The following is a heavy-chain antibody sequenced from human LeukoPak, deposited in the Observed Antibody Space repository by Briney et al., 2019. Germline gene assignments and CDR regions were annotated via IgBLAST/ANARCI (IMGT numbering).Heavy chain of an antibody. V-gene: IGHV3-11*01. CDR1: GFTFNQHS. D-gene: IGHD2-8*01. CDR3: ARASSLIGGFDS. Sequence: GGSLRLSCAASGFTFNQHSMSWIRQAPGKGLEWLSYISRNGGAVHYADSVEGRFTISRDNAKNSLSLQMNGPRTDDTAVYFCARASSLIGGFDSWGRGTLVPVSS. CDR2: ISRNGGAV. J-gene: IGHJ4*02.